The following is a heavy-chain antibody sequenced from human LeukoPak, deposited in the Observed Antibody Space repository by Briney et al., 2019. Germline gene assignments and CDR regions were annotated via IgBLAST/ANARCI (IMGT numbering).Heavy chain of an antibody. CDR2: INSDGSDT. Sequence: PGGSLRLACAASGFTFSSYWMHWVRRGPGKGLVWVSRINSDGSDTRHADSVNSRFTISRDNAKNMVFLEMNSLRAEDTAVYYCARDRDGPDYWGQGTLVTVSS. J-gene: IGHJ4*02. CDR3: ARDRDGPDY. D-gene: IGHD5-24*01. CDR1: GFTFSSYW. V-gene: IGHV3-74*01.